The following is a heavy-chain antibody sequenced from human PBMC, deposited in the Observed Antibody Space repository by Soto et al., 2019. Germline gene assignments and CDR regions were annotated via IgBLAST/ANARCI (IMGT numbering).Heavy chain of an antibody. CDR2: IKQSGSEK. J-gene: IGHJ5*02. V-gene: IGHV3-7*05. D-gene: IGHD5-12*01. CDR3: AKVSPPWDILAP. CDR1: GFTFSSYW. Sequence: PGGSLRLSCAASGFTFSSYWMSWVRQAPGKGLEWVANIKQSGSEKYYVDSVKGRFTISRDNAKNTLYLQMNSLRAEDTAVYYCAKVSPPWDILAPWGQGTLVTFSS.